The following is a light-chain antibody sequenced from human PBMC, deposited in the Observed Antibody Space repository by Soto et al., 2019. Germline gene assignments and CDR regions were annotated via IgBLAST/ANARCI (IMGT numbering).Light chain of an antibody. CDR3: QQYSRSPWT. J-gene: IGKJ1*01. Sequence: ESVLTQSPGTLSLSPGERATLSCRASQSVSSSYLAWYQQKPGQAPRLLIYGASTRATGIPDRFSGSGSGTDFPLTISRLEPEAFAVYYYQQYSRSPWTFGQGTKVDIK. CDR1: QSVSSSY. CDR2: GAS. V-gene: IGKV3-20*01.